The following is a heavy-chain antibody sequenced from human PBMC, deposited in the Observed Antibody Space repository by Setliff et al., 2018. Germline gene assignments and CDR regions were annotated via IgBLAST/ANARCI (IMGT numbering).Heavy chain of an antibody. CDR2: IYYSGST. D-gene: IGHD3-3*01. V-gene: IGHV4-39*01. CDR3: ARMSGFLYIDA. J-gene: IGHJ6*03. Sequence: SETLSLTCTVSGGSVSDSTYYWGWVRQPPGKGLEWIGSIYYSGSTYYNPSLRSRVTISVDTAKNQFSLKLTSVTAADTAVYYCARMSGFLYIDAWGKGTTVTVSS. CDR1: GGSVSDSTYY.